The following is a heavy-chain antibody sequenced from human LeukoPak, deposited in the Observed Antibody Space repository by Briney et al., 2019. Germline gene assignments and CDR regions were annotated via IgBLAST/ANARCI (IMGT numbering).Heavy chain of an antibody. D-gene: IGHD2-15*01. Sequence: SETLSLTCTVSGYSISSGSYWGWIRQPPGKGLEWIGSIYHSGSTYYNPSLKSRVTISVDTSKNQFSLKLSSVTAADTAVYYCARVGYCSGGSSPKYYYYYYYMDVWGKGTTVTVSS. J-gene: IGHJ6*03. V-gene: IGHV4-38-2*02. CDR2: IYHSGST. CDR3: ARVGYCSGGSSPKYYYYYYYMDV. CDR1: GYSISSGSY.